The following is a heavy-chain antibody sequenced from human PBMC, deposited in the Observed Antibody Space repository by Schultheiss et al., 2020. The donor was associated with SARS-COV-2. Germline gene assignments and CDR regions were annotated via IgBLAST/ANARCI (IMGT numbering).Heavy chain of an antibody. CDR1: GGSFSGYY. CDR2: INHSGST. V-gene: IGHV4-34*01. CDR3: ARGHPEMATPDY. Sequence: SETLSLTCAVYGGSFSGYYWSWIRQPPGKGLEWIGEINHSGSTNYNPYLKSRVTISVDTSKNQFSLKLSSVTAADTAVYYCARGHPEMATPDYWGQGTLVTVSS. D-gene: IGHD5-24*01. J-gene: IGHJ4*02.